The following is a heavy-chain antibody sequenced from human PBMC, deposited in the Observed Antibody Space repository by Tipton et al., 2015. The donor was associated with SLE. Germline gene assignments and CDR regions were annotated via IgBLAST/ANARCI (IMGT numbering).Heavy chain of an antibody. J-gene: IGHJ3*02. CDR2: IYFSGTT. V-gene: IGHV4-59*01. Sequence: TLSLTCTVSGGSISSYYWSWIRQPPGKGLEWLGYIYFSGTTNYNPSLKSRVTISVDTSKNQFSLKLSSVTAADTAVYYCARVDGSGPDAFDIWGQGTMVTVFS. CDR1: GGSISSYY. CDR3: ARVDGSGPDAFDI. D-gene: IGHD3-10*01.